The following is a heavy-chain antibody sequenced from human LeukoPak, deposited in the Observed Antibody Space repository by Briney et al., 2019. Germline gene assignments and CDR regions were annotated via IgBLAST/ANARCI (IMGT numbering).Heavy chain of an antibody. D-gene: IGHD2-2*01. Sequence: SVKVSCKASGYTFTSYYMHWVRQAPGQGLEWMGGIIPIFGTANYAQKFQGRVTITADESTSTAYMELSSLRSEDTAVYYCARDIVVVPAAYYYYYGMDVWGQGTTVTVSS. CDR2: IIPIFGTA. J-gene: IGHJ6*02. V-gene: IGHV1-69*13. CDR3: ARDIVVVPAAYYYYYGMDV. CDR1: GYTFTSYY.